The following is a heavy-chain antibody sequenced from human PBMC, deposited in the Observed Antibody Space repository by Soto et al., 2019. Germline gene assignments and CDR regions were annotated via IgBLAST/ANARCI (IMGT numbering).Heavy chain of an antibody. J-gene: IGHJ6*02. CDR2: IIPIFGTA. V-gene: IGHV1-69*13. CDR1: GGTFSSYA. D-gene: IGHD1-26*01. CDR3: ARDQGGSYNYYYYGMDV. Sequence: SVKVSCKASGGTFSSYAISWVRQAPGQGLEWMGGIIPIFGTANYAQKFQGRVTITADESTSTAYMELSSLRSEDTAVYYCARDQGGSYNYYYYGMDVWGQGTTVTVSS.